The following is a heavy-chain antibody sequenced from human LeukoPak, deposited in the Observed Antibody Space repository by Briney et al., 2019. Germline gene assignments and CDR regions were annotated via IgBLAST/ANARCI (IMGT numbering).Heavy chain of an antibody. V-gene: IGHV3-33*01. CDR1: GFTFSSYG. CDR3: ARGPRYSGGWYSDY. J-gene: IGHJ4*02. CDR2: IWYDGSNK. Sequence: GGSLRLSCAASGFTFSSYGMHWVRQAPGKGLEWVAVIWYDGSNKYYADSVKGRFTISRDNSKNTLYLQMNSLRAEDTAVYYCARGPRYSGGWYSDYWGQGTLVTVSS. D-gene: IGHD6-19*01.